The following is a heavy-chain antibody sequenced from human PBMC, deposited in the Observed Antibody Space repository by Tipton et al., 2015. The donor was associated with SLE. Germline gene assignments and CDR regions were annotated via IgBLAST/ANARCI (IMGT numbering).Heavy chain of an antibody. V-gene: IGHV4-39*02. J-gene: IGHJ6*03. CDR2: IYYRGST. CDR3: ARETPVTTRVVYYYYMDV. CDR1: GGSISSSSYY. Sequence: TLSLTCTVSGGSISSSSYYWGWIRQPPGKGLEWIGSIYYRGSTYYNPSLKSRVTISGDTSKNQFSLKLSSVTAADTAVYYCARETPVTTRVVYYYYMDVWGKGTTVTISS. D-gene: IGHD4-11*01.